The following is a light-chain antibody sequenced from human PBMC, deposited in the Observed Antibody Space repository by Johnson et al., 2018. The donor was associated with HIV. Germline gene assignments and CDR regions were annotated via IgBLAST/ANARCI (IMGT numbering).Light chain of an antibody. Sequence: QAVLTQPPSVSAAPGQKVTISCSGSTSNIGNNYVSWYQQLPGTAPKLLIFENDKRPSGIPDRFSGSKSGPSPTLGIPGLPAWDEADYYCGVWDASLSPHYVFGTGTTITVL. CDR3: GVWDASLSPHYV. V-gene: IGLV1-51*02. CDR2: END. CDR1: TSNIGNNY. J-gene: IGLJ1*01.